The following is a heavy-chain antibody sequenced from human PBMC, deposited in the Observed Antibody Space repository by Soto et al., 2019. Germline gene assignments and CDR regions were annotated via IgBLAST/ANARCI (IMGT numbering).Heavy chain of an antibody. V-gene: IGHV1-2*04. Sequence: ASVKVSCKASGYTFTGYYMHWVRQAPGQGLEWMGWINPNSGGTNYAQKFQGWVTMTRDTSISTAYMELSRLRSDDTAVYYCARDGTHYCGMDVWGQGTTVTVSS. J-gene: IGHJ6*02. D-gene: IGHD1-26*01. CDR1: GYTFTGYY. CDR3: ARDGTHYCGMDV. CDR2: INPNSGGT.